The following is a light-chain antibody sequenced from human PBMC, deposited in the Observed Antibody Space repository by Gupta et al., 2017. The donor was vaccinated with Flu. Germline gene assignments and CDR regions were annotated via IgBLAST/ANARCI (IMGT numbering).Light chain of an antibody. CDR2: LGS. Sequence: DIVMTQSRLSLPVTPGEPASSSCRSSQSLLHSNGYNYVDWYLQKPGQSPQLLIYLGSYRASGVPDRFSGSGSGTDITVKISRGEAEDVGVYYSMPELRPPYTFGQGTKLEI. J-gene: IGKJ2*01. CDR3: MPELRPPYT. CDR1: QSLLHSNGYNY. V-gene: IGKV2-28*01.